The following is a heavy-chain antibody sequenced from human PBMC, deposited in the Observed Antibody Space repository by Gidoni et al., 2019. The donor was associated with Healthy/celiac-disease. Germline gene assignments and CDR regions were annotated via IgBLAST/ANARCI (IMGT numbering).Heavy chain of an antibody. CDR2: DGSNK. D-gene: IGHD6-13*01. CDR3: ASALYSSSSFDY. J-gene: IGHJ4*02. V-gene: IGHV3-30-3*01. Sequence: DGSNKYYADSVKGRFTISRDNSKNTLYLQMNSLRAEDTAVYYCASALYSSSSFDYWGQGTLVTVSS.